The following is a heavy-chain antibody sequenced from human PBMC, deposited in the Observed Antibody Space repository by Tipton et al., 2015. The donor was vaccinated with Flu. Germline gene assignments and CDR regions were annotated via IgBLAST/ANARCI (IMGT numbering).Heavy chain of an antibody. CDR2: IGSAGDT. D-gene: IGHD6-19*01. CDR1: GFSFSNYG. CDR3: AKVIPELVAGLDS. Sequence: GSLRLSCAASGFSFSNYGMEWVRQVTGKGLEWVSAIGSAGDTYYSDSVKGRFTISRDNVKNSLYLQMNSLRAEDTAIYYCAKVIPELVAGLDSWGQGTLVTVSS. V-gene: IGHV3-13*01. J-gene: IGHJ4*02.